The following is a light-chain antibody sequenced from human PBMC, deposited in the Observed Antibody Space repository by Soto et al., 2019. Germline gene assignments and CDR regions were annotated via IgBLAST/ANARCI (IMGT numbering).Light chain of an antibody. Sequence: DIQMTQSPSSLSASVGDRVTITCRASQSISSYLSWYQQKPGKAPKRLIYVGSTLQSGVPSRFRGNGSGTDFTLTISRLQPEDFATYYCQQTDTTPCTFGGGTKVDVK. CDR3: QQTDTTPCT. J-gene: IGKJ4*01. CDR1: QSISSY. CDR2: VGS. V-gene: IGKV1-39*01.